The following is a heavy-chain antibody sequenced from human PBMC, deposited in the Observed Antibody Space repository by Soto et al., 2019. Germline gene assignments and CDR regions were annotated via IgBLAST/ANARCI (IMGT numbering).Heavy chain of an antibody. D-gene: IGHD5-18*01. J-gene: IGHJ4*02. V-gene: IGHV1-3*01. Sequence: QVQLVQSGAEVKKPGASVKVSCKASGYTFTSYAMHWVRQAPGQRLEWMGWINAGNGNTKYSQKFQGRVTITWDTSASTAYMELSSLRSEDTAVYYCARVPGYSYGYNWGKGTLFTVSS. CDR2: INAGNGNT. CDR3: ARVPGYSYGYN. CDR1: GYTFTSYA.